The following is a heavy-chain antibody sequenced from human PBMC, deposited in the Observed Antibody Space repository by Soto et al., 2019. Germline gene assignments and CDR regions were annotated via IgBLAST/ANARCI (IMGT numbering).Heavy chain of an antibody. Sequence: QVQLVESGGGVVQPGRSLRLSCAASGFTFSSYAMHWVRQAPGKGLEWVAVISYDGSNKYYADSVKGRFTISRDNSKNTLYRQMNSLRAEDTAVYYCARVGGFMVRGVIERGLGYYYYGMDVWGQGTTVTVSS. CDR3: ARVGGFMVRGVIERGLGYYYYGMDV. CDR1: GFTFSSYA. D-gene: IGHD3-10*01. V-gene: IGHV3-30-3*01. CDR2: ISYDGSNK. J-gene: IGHJ6*02.